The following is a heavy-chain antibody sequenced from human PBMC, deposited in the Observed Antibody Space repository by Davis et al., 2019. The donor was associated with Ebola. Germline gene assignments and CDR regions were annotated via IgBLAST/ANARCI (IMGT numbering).Heavy chain of an antibody. J-gene: IGHJ4*02. D-gene: IGHD3/OR15-3a*01. Sequence: PGGSLRLSCKASGYSFTTKWIGWVRQMPGKGLEWMGSIFPGDSGTRYSPSFQGQVTISVDKSSSTAYLQWSSLKASDTAIYYCARRPSPMDFYFQDWGQGTLVTVSA. CDR1: GYSFTTKW. V-gene: IGHV5-51*01. CDR2: IFPGDSGT. CDR3: ARRPSPMDFYFQD.